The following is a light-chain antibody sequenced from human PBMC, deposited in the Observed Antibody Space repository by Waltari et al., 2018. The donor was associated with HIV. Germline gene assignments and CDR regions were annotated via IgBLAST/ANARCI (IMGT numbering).Light chain of an antibody. Sequence: QSALTQPASVSGSPGQSITISCTGTSSDVGGYNLVSWYQQHPGKAPKPRLYEVSKRPSGVSNRFSGSKSGNTASLTISGLQAEDEADYYCCAYAGSTTYVIFGGGTKLTVL. J-gene: IGLJ2*01. CDR3: CAYAGSTTYVI. V-gene: IGLV2-23*02. CDR2: EVS. CDR1: SSDVGGYNL.